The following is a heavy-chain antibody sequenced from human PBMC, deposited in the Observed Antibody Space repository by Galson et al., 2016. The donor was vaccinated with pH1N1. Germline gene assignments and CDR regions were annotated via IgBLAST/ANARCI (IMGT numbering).Heavy chain of an antibody. V-gene: IGHV3-7*01. CDR1: GFTFSNYW. CDR2: IKPDGSQK. D-gene: IGHD6-25*01. J-gene: IGHJ5*02. CDR3: ARSLGAATAA. Sequence: SLRLSCAASGFTFSNYWMFWVRQAPGKGLEWVANIKPDGSQKYYVDSVKGRFTISRDNANDSLYLQMNSLRAEDTAFYFCARSLGAATAAWGRGILVTVSS.